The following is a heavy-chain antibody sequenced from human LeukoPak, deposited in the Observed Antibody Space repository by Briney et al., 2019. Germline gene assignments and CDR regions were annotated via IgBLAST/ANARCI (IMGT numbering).Heavy chain of an antibody. J-gene: IGHJ6*02. CDR1: GYTFTSYG. V-gene: IGHV1-18*01. CDR3: ASSSDVLTGYLTPRYYYGMDV. CDR2: ISAYNGNT. D-gene: IGHD3-9*01. Sequence: ASVKVSCKASGYTFTSYGISWVRQAPGQGLEWMGWISAYNGNTNYAQKLQGRVTMTTDTSTSTAYMELRSLRSDDTAVYYCASSSDVLTGYLTPRYYYGMDVWGQGITVTVSS.